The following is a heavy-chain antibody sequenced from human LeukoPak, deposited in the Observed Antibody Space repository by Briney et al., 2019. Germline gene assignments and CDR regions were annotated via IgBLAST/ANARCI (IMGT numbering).Heavy chain of an antibody. D-gene: IGHD2-15*01. CDR3: ARVPSYCSGGSCYSPVY. Sequence: SETLSLTCAVYGGSFSGYYWSWIRQPPGKGLEWIGEINHSGSTNYNPSLKSRVTISVDTSKNQFSLELRYVTAPGTAVYCCARVPSYCSGGSCYSPVYWGQGTLVTVSS. V-gene: IGHV4-34*01. J-gene: IGHJ4*02. CDR1: GGSFSGYY. CDR2: INHSGST.